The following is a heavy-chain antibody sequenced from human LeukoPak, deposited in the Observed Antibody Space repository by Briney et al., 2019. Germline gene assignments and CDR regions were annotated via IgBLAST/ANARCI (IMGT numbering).Heavy chain of an antibody. CDR2: ISGSGGST. CDR3: ATDYLPKPIAALYNWFDP. Sequence: GGSLRLSCAASGFTFSSYAMSWVRQAPGKGLEWVSAISGSGGSTYYADSVKGRFTISRDNSKNTLYLQMNSLRAEDTAVYYCATDYLPKPIAALYNWFDPWGQGTLVTVSS. V-gene: IGHV3-23*01. CDR1: GFTFSSYA. J-gene: IGHJ5*02. D-gene: IGHD6-6*01.